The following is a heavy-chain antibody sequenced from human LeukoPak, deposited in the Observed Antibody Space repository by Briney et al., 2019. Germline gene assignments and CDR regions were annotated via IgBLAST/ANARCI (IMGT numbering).Heavy chain of an antibody. V-gene: IGHV4-39*02. Sequence: SETLSLTCTVSGGSISSSSYYWGWIRQPPGKGLEWIGSIYYSGSTYYNPSLKSRVTISVDTSKNQFSLKLSSVTAADTAVYYCARDLGRNFYYALDYWGQGTLVTVSS. J-gene: IGHJ4*02. D-gene: IGHD3-22*01. CDR3: ARDLGRNFYYALDY. CDR1: GGSISSSSYY. CDR2: IYYSGST.